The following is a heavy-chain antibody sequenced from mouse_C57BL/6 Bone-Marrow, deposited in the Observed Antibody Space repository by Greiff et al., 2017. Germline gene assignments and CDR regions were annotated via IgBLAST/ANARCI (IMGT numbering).Heavy chain of an antibody. CDR3: TTTGNDPCWYFDV. J-gene: IGHJ1*03. CDR2: IDPENGDT. CDR1: GFNIKDDY. V-gene: IGHV14-4*01. Sequence: EVQLQQSGAELVRPGASVKLSCTASGFNIKDDYMHWVKQRPEQGLEWIGWIDPENGDTEYASKFQGKATITADTSSNTAYLQRSSLTSEDTAVYYCTTTGNDPCWYFDVWGTGTTVTGSS. D-gene: IGHD2-2*01.